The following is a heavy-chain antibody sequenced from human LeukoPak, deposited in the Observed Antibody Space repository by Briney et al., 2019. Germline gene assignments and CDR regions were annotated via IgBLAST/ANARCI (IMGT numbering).Heavy chain of an antibody. V-gene: IGHV3-53*01. D-gene: IGHD3-22*01. CDR1: GLTFSGYD. J-gene: IGHJ4*02. CDR3: ARGDDSGYYDYFDY. CDR2: IYTGGNT. Sequence: GGSLRLSCAASGLTFSGYDMHWVRQAPGKGLEWVSTIYTGGNTYYAASVKGRFTISRDFSKNTVFLHMNSLRAEDTAMYYCARGDDSGYYDYFDYWGQGALVTVSS.